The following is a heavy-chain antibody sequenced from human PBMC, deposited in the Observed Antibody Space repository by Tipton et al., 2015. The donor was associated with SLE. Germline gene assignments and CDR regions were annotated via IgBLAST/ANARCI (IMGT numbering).Heavy chain of an antibody. D-gene: IGHD2-21*01. V-gene: IGHV3-23*01. CDR3: AKDYWGDSAQFDY. J-gene: IGHJ4*02. Sequence: SLRLSCAASGFSFSNYAMSWVRQAPGKGLDWVSTISAKSDETWHADSVKGRFTVSRDNSKNTLYLQMDSLRAEDTAVYFCAKDYWGDSAQFDYWGQGTLVTVSS. CDR1: GFSFSNYA. CDR2: ISAKSDET.